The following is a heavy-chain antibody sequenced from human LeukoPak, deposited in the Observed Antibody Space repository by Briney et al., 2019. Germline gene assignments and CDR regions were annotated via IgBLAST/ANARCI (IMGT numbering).Heavy chain of an antibody. J-gene: IGHJ4*02. D-gene: IGHD2-21*01. Sequence: GESLKISCKGSGYSFASYWIAGVRQVSGKGLEFMGIIYPGDSDARYSPSFQGHVTISVDESITTAYLQWSSLEASDTAMYYCARSTSDYYSADYWGQGTLVTVSS. V-gene: IGHV5-51*01. CDR1: GYSFASYW. CDR3: ARSTSDYYSADY. CDR2: IYPGDSDA.